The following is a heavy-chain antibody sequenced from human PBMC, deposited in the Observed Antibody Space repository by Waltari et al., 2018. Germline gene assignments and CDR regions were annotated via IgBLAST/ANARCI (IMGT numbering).Heavy chain of an antibody. J-gene: IGHJ5*02. D-gene: IGHD3-10*01. V-gene: IGHV1-18*01. CDR3: ARAPGSMVREVITSYTNWFDP. CDR2: ISDYNGNI. CDR1: YG. Sequence: YGVSWVRQAPGQGLEWMGWISDYNGNINYAQKFQGRVTMTTDTSTSTAYMELRSLRSDDTAIYYCARAPGSMVREVITSYTNWFDPWGQGTLVTVSS.